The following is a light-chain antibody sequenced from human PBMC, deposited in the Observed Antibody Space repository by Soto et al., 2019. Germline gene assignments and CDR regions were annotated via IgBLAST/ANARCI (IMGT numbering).Light chain of an antibody. CDR1: QSVRSN. CDR2: GAS. Sequence: EIVMTQSPGTLSVSPGERATLSCRASQSVRSNLAWFQQKPGQAPRLLIYGASTRATGIPDRFSGSGSGTEFTLTISSLQSGDFAVYYCQQYNRWPFTFGPGTKVDIK. V-gene: IGKV3-15*01. J-gene: IGKJ3*01. CDR3: QQYNRWPFT.